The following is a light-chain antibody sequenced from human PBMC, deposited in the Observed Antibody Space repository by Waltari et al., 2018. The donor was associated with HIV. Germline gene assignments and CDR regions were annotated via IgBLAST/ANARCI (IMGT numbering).Light chain of an antibody. J-gene: IGLJ2*01. CDR1: NIGRQN. CDR2: RDN. CDR3: QVRVSNTVV. V-gene: IGLV3-9*01. Sequence: SYELTQPLSVSVALGQTATITWGGHNIGRQNVCWYQQKPGQAPVVIIYRDNTRPSGIPERFSGSNSGNTATLTIRRAQAGDEADYYCQVRVSNTVVFGGGTNLTVL.